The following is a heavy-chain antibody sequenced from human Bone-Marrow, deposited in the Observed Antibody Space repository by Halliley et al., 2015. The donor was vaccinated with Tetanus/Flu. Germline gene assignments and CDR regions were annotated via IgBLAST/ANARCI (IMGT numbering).Heavy chain of an antibody. J-gene: IGHJ4*02. D-gene: IGHD3-10*01. Sequence: MQLVQSGAEVKKPGESLRISCKASGYSFDTKWITWVRQMPGKGLEWMGRIDPSDSYTHYNSSFQGHVTISVDRSTTTAYMQWTSLEASDSGIYFRARHGGPGNYQFDYWGQGTQVTVSS. CDR2: IDPSDSYT. CDR1: GYSFDTKW. CDR3: ARHGGPGNYQFDY. V-gene: IGHV5-10-1*01.